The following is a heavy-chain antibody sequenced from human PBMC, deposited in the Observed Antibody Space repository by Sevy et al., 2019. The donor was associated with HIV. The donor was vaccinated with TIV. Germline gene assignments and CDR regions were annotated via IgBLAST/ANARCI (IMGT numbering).Heavy chain of an antibody. D-gene: IGHD6-13*01. CDR1: GGSISSGDYY. J-gene: IGHJ4*02. CDR2: IYYSGST. Sequence: SETLSLTCTVSGGSISSGDYYWSWIRQPPGKGLEWIGYIYYSGSTYYNPSLKSRVTISVDTSKNQFSLKLSSVTAADTAVYYCARDTAVAGTGTCDYWGQGTLVTVSS. V-gene: IGHV4-30-4*01. CDR3: ARDTAVAGTGTCDY.